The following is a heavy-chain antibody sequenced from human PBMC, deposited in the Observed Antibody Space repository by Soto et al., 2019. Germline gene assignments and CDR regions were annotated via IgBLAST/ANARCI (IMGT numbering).Heavy chain of an antibody. CDR1: GFTFSNYW. CDR3: VRTSLVVAVATREDF. V-gene: IGHV3-74*01. J-gene: IGHJ4*02. Sequence: GGSLRLSCAASGFTFSNYWMHWVRQAPGKGLVWVSRIGSDGSRITYADFVKGRFTISRDNAKNTVYLHMNSLTAEDTAVYYCVRTSLVVAVATREDFWGQGTLVTVSS. D-gene: IGHD2-15*01. CDR2: IGSDGSRI.